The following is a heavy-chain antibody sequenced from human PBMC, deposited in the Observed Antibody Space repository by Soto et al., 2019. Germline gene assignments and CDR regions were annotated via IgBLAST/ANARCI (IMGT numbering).Heavy chain of an antibody. V-gene: IGHV1-18*01. J-gene: IGHJ3*02. Sequence: ASVKVSCKASGYTFTSYGISWVRQAPGQGLEWMGWISAYNGNTNYAQKLQGRVTMTTDTSTSTAYMELSRLRSDDTAVYYCARGGRLYYDSSGYYVPDDAFDIWGQGTMVTVSS. CDR3: ARGGRLYYDSSGYYVPDDAFDI. CDR1: GYTFTSYG. D-gene: IGHD3-22*01. CDR2: ISAYNGNT.